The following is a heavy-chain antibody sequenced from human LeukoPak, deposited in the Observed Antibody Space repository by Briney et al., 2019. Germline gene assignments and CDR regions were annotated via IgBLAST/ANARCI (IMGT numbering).Heavy chain of an antibody. Sequence: PGGSLRLSCAASGSTFSDYYMSWIRQAPGKGLEWVSYISSSSSYTNYADSVKGRFTISRDNAKNSLYLQMNSLRAEDTAVYYCARPLRYSSGWETTYDYWGQGTLVTVSS. CDR2: ISSSSSYT. CDR1: GSTFSDYY. V-gene: IGHV3-11*06. CDR3: ARPLRYSSGWETTYDY. D-gene: IGHD6-19*01. J-gene: IGHJ4*02.